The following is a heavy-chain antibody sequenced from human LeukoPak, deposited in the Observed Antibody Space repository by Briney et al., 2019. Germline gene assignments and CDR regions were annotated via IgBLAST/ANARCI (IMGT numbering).Heavy chain of an antibody. Sequence: SETLSLTCTVSGYSISSGYYWGWIRQPPGKGLEWIGSIYHSGSTYYNPSLKSRVTISVDTSKNQFSLKLSSVTAADTAVYYCARVNSGERPSNWFVPWGQGTLVTVSS. CDR1: GYSISSGYY. J-gene: IGHJ5*02. CDR3: ARVNSGERPSNWFVP. V-gene: IGHV4-38-2*02. D-gene: IGHD7-27*01. CDR2: IYHSGST.